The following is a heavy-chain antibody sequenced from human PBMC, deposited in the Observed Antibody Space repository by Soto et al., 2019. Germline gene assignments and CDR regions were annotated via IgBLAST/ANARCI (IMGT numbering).Heavy chain of an antibody. V-gene: IGHV1-69*12. CDR3: ERSGGLDRDFNY. J-gene: IGHJ4*02. CDR2: IIPMFDTP. Sequence: QVQLVQSGAEVKKPGSSVKVSCKASGGTFSSDSFSWVRQAPGQGLEWMVGIIPMFDTPIYAQKFQDRVTITADESKTTAYMQLSSLRSGATAVYYCERSGGLDRDFNYWGQGSLVTVSS. D-gene: IGHD2-15*01. CDR1: GGTFSSDS.